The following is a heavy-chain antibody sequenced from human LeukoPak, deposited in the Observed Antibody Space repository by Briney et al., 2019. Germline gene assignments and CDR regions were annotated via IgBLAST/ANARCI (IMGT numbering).Heavy chain of an antibody. D-gene: IGHD3-10*01. Sequence: PGGSLRLSCAASGFTFSSYWMTWVRQAPGKGLEWVANIKHDGSDKYFVDSVKGRFTISRDNAKNSLHLQMNSLRAEDTAVYYCASGSMVFDYWGQGTLVTVSS. V-gene: IGHV3-7*01. CDR2: IKHDGSDK. J-gene: IGHJ4*02. CDR3: ASGSMVFDY. CDR1: GFTFSSYW.